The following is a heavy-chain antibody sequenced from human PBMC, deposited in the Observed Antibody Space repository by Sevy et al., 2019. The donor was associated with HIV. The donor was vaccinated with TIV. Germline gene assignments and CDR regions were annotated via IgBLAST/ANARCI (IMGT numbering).Heavy chain of an antibody. D-gene: IGHD4-17*01. Sequence: ASVKVSCKASGYTFTGYYMHWVRHAPGQGLEWMGWINPNSGGTNYAQKFQGRVTMTRDTSISTAYMELGRLRSDDTAVYYCARDLYGDYRYYYYSYGMDVWGQGTTVTVSS. V-gene: IGHV1-2*02. CDR2: INPNSGGT. CDR3: ARDLYGDYRYYYYSYGMDV. J-gene: IGHJ6*02. CDR1: GYTFTGYY.